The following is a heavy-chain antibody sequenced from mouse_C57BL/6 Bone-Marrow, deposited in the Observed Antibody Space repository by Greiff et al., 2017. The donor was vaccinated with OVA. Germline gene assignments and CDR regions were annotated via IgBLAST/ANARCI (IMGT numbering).Heavy chain of an antibody. V-gene: IGHV4-1*01. CDR2: INPDSSTI. J-gene: IGHJ1*03. CDR3: ARPPCYGNYRYFDV. CDR1: GIDFSRYW. D-gene: IGHD2-1*01. Sequence: EVQLLQSGGGLVQPGGSLKLSCAASGIDFSRYWMSWVRRAPGKGLEWIGEINPDSSTINYAPSLKDKFIISRDNAKNTLYLQMSKVRSEDTALYYCARPPCYGNYRYFDVWGTGTTVTVSS.